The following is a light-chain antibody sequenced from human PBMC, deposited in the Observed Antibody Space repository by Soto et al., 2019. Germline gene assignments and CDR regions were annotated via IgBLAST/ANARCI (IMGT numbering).Light chain of an antibody. CDR3: CSYVGSNIFYV. Sequence: QSVLTQPASVSGSPGQSITISCTGTNSDLGTYNLVSWYQQHPGKAPKTIIYEVTKRPSGVSKRFSGSKSGNTASLTISGLQAEDDADYYCCSYVGSNIFYVFGTGTKLTVL. CDR1: NSDLGTYNL. CDR2: EVT. J-gene: IGLJ1*01. V-gene: IGLV2-23*02.